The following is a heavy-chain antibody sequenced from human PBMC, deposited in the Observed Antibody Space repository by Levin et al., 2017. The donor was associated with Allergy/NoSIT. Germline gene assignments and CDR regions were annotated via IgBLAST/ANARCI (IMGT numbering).Heavy chain of an antibody. CDR1: GFTFSGSA. CDR3: TTRISDVDY. V-gene: IGHV3-73*01. J-gene: IGHJ4*02. D-gene: IGHD6-13*01. Sequence: GGSLRLSCAASGFTFSGSALHWVRQASGKGLEWVGRIRSKTDSYATAYAASVKGRFTISRDDSKNTAYLQMNSLKTEDTAVYYCTTRISDVDYWGQGTLVTVSS. CDR2: IRSKTDSYAT.